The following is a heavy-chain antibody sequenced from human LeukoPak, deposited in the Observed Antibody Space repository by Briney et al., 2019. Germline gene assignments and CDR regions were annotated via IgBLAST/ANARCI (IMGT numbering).Heavy chain of an antibody. CDR2: ISYDGSNK. CDR1: GFTFSSYG. J-gene: IGHJ6*04. D-gene: IGHD6-13*01. CDR3: AKNAAAADPTYYYYGMDV. Sequence: GGSLRLSCAASGFTFSSYGMHWVRQAPGKGLEWVAVISYDGSNKYYADSVKGRFTISRDNSKNTLYLQMNSLRAEDTAVYYCAKNAAAADPTYYYYGMDVWGKGTTVTVSS. V-gene: IGHV3-30*18.